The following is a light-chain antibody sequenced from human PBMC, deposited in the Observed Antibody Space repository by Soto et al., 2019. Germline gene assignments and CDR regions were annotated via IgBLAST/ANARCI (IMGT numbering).Light chain of an antibody. V-gene: IGLV7-46*01. Sequence: QAVVTQEPSLSVSPGGTVTLTCASSTGDVTSGNFPYWFQQKPGQAPRTLIYETSNKHSWTPARFSGSLLGGKAALTLSGAQPEDEAEYYCLLSFSGPRVFGGGTKVTVL. J-gene: IGLJ3*02. CDR3: LLSFSGPRV. CDR2: ETS. CDR1: TGDVTSGNF.